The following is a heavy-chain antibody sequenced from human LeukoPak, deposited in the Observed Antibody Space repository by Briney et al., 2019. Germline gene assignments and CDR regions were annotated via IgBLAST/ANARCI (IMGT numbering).Heavy chain of an antibody. CDR2: IKQDGSEK. CDR3: ARGPPPYDAQYYYGSGSYY. CDR1: GFTFSSYW. Sequence: PGGSLRLSCAASGFTFSSYWMSWVRQAPGKGLEWVANIKQDGSEKYYVDSVKGRFTISRDNAKNSLYLQMNSLRAEDTAVYYCARGPPPYDAQYYYGSGSYYWGQGTLVTVSS. D-gene: IGHD3-10*01. J-gene: IGHJ4*02. V-gene: IGHV3-7*03.